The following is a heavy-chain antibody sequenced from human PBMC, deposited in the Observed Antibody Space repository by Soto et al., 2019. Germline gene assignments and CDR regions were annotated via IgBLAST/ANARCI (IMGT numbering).Heavy chain of an antibody. CDR3: ARGRVSYHDTSGPLDGYGMDV. Sequence: QTLSLTCAISGDSVSSKSADWNWIRQSPSRGLEWLGRTYYRSKWFNDYALSVKSRLTFNPDTSKNQFSLHLNSVTPEDTAVYYCARGRVSYHDTSGPLDGYGMDVWGQGTTVTVSS. CDR1: GDSVSSKSAD. J-gene: IGHJ6*02. D-gene: IGHD3-22*01. CDR2: TYYRSKWFN. V-gene: IGHV6-1*01.